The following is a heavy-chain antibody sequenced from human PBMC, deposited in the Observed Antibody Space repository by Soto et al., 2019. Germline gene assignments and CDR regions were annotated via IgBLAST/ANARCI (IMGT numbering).Heavy chain of an antibody. CDR2: IYYSGST. D-gene: IGHD6-19*01. J-gene: IGHJ6*02. CDR3: ARYSSKSYYYYYYGMDV. V-gene: IGHV4-39*01. CDR1: GGSISSSSYY. Sequence: SETLSLTCTVSGGSISSSSYYWGWIRQPPGKGLEWIGSIYYSGSTYYNPSLKSRVTISVDTSKNQFSLKLSSVTAADTAVYYCARYSSKSYYYYYYGMDVWGQGTTVT.